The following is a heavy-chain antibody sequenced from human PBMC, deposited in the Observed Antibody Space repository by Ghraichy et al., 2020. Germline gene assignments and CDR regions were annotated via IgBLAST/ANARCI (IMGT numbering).Heavy chain of an antibody. CDR2: ISPTGST. J-gene: IGHJ3*02. V-gene: IGHV4-4*07. CDR3: AGDGRRNAYDI. CDR1: GGSIISNY. Sequence: ESLNISCTVSGGSIISNYCTWIRQPAGKGLEWIGRISPTGSTNYNSSLKSRVTMSVDTSKNQFSLKLNSVTAADTAIYYCAGDGRRNAYDIWGQGTMVTVSS.